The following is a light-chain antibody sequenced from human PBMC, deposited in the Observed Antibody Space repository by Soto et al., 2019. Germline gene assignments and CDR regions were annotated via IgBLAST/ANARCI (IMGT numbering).Light chain of an antibody. V-gene: IGKV3-20*01. J-gene: IGKJ5*01. CDR2: GAS. CDR1: QSVSSY. Sequence: IVLPQSPAPLSVSPGERAPLSCRASQSVSSYLAWYQQKPGQAPRLLIYGASTRATGIPDRFSGSGSGTDFSLTIRGLKPEDFAVYYCQQYRMSPNTFGQGTRLEI. CDR3: QQYRMSPNT.